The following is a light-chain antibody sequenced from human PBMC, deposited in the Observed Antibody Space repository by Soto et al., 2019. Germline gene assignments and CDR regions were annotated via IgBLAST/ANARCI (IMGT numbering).Light chain of an antibody. V-gene: IGLV2-18*02. Sequence: QSVLTQSPSVPGSPGQSVAISCTGTSSDVGNSNGVSWYHQPPGTAPKLIIYDVNNRPSGVPDRFSGSKSGNTASLTISGLQAEDEGDYYCSSYTSSSTYVFGTGTKVTVL. CDR1: SSDVGNSNG. J-gene: IGLJ1*01. CDR3: SSYTSSSTYV. CDR2: DVN.